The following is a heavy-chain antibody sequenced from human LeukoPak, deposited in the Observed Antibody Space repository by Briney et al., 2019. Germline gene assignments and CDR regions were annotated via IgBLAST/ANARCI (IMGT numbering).Heavy chain of an antibody. V-gene: IGHV3-7*03. CDR2: IKQDGSEK. D-gene: IGHD3-9*01. Sequence: AGSLRLSCAASGFTFSSFWMSWVRQAPGKGLEWVANIKQDGSEKYYMDSVKGRFTISRDNAKNSLYLQMNSLRAEDTAVYYCARGPEYYDILTGYYNAHNWFDPWGQGTLVTVSS. J-gene: IGHJ5*02. CDR3: ARGPEYYDILTGYYNAHNWFDP. CDR1: GFTFSSFW.